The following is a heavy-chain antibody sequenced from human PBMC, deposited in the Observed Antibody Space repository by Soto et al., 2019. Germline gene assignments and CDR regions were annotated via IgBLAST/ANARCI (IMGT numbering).Heavy chain of an antibody. CDR2: INHSGST. V-gene: IGHV4-34*01. CDR3: ARRAGGSGSYYPLTRYYGMHV. D-gene: IGHD3-10*01. Sequence: SETLSLTCAVYGGSCSGSYWCWFRQPPGTGLEWIGEINHSGSTTYNPSLKSRVTISVDTSKNQFSLKLSSVTAADTAVYYCARRAGGSGSYYPLTRYYGMHVWGQGTTVTVSS. CDR1: GGSCSGSY. J-gene: IGHJ6*02.